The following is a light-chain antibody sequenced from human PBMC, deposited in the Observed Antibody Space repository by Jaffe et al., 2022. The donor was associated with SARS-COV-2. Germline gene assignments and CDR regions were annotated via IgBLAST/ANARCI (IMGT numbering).Light chain of an antibody. J-gene: IGKJ2*01. CDR3: QQSYSAPYT. V-gene: IGKV1-39*01. CDR2: AAS. CDR1: QTVTKY. Sequence: DIQVTQSPSSLSADVGDRVTISCRASQTVTKYVNWYQQKLGKAPELLVYAASNSQGGVSSRFIGSGSGTDFTLTIARLHPEDVATYYCQQSYSAPYTFGQGTKVDI.